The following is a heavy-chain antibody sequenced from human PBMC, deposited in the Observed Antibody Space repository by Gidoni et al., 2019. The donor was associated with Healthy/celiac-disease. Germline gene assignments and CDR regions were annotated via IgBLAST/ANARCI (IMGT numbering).Heavy chain of an antibody. CDR3: ASTSGDSDAFDI. CDR2: IWYDGSNK. V-gene: IGHV3-33*01. CDR1: GFTFSSYG. Sequence: QVQLVESGGGVVQPGRSLRLSCAASGFTFSSYGMHWVRQAPGKGLEWVAVIWYDGSNKYYADSVKGRFTISRDNSKNTLYLQMNSLRAEDTAVYYCASTSGDSDAFDIWGQGTMVTVSS. D-gene: IGHD3-10*01. J-gene: IGHJ3*02.